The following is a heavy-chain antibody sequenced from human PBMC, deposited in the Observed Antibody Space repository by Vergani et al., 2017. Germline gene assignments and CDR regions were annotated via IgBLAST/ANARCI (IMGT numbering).Heavy chain of an antibody. CDR2: IRSKANDYAT. D-gene: IGHD1-26*01. J-gene: IGHJ4*02. V-gene: IGHV3-73*02. CDR1: GFTFSGSA. CDR3: TSGGLYVGPTQRYSDY. Sequence: EELLVQSGGGLVQPGGSLKLSCVASGFTFSGSAIHWVRQSSGKGLEWLGRIRSKANDYATEYSVSVRGRFTISRDDSTYTAYLQMQHLRLDDTAVYYSTSGGLYVGPTQRYSDYWGQGSLVTVSS.